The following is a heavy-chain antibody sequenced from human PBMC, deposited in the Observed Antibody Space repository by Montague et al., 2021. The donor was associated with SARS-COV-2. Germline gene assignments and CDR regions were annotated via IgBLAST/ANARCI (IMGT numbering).Heavy chain of an antibody. Sequence: SLRLSFATSGFTFSRNSMNWVRQAPGKGLEWVSTISGDTLHTFYAESVKGRFTISRDNAKNELYPQMNSLRAEDMAVYYCARGGEVDVWAPFGHWGQGTLVTVSS. V-gene: IGHV3-21*01. CDR3: ARGGEVDVWAPFGH. J-gene: IGHJ4*02. CDR2: ISGDTLHT. D-gene: IGHD3-16*01. CDR1: GFTFSRNS.